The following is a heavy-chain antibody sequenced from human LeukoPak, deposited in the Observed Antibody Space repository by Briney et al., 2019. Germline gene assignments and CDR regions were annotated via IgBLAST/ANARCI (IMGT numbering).Heavy chain of an antibody. CDR1: GFTFSSYA. V-gene: IGHV3-23*01. Sequence: PGGSLRLSCAASGFTFSSYAMSWVRQAPGKGREGVAVISGSCGSTYYADSVKGRFTISRANYKNTLYLQMNSLRAEDKAVYYCAKAPAYMVRGVRHFDYWGQGTLVTVSS. CDR3: AKAPAYMVRGVRHFDY. J-gene: IGHJ4*02. D-gene: IGHD3-10*01. CDR2: ISGSCGST.